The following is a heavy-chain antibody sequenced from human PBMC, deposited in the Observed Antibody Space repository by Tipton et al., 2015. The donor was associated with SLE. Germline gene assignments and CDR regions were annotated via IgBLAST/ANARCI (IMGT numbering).Heavy chain of an antibody. CDR1: GFTFSSYS. D-gene: IGHD6-13*01. CDR2: ISSSSSYI. Sequence: SLRLSCAASGFTFSSYSMNWVRQAPGKGLEWVSSISSSSSYIYYADSVKGRFTISRDNAKNSLYLQMNSRRAEDTAVYYCAKEGAGYSSSWYSDYYYGMDVWGQGTTVTVSS. CDR3: AKEGAGYSSSWYSDYYYGMDV. J-gene: IGHJ6*02. V-gene: IGHV3-21*03.